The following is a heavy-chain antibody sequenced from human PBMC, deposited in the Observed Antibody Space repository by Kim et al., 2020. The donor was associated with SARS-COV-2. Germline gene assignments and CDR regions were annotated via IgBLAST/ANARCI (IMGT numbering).Heavy chain of an antibody. Sequence: ADSVKGRFTSSRDYSKNTLYLQMDSLGVEDTAVYYCARGCAYCTTTSCYCAWGQGTLVTVS. CDR3: ARGCAYCTTTSCYCA. V-gene: IGHV3-30*01. D-gene: IGHD2-2*01. J-gene: IGHJ4*02.